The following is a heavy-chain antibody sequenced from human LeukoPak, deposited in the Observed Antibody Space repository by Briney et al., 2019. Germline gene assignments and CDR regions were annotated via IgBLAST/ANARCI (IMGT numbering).Heavy chain of an antibody. J-gene: IGHJ4*02. V-gene: IGHV3-30-3*01. CDR2: ISYDGSNK. CDR3: ARGVTLGYCSGGSCAPFDY. CDR1: GFTLSNAW. D-gene: IGHD2-15*01. Sequence: GGSLRLSCAASGFTLSNAWMSWVRQAPGKGLEWVAVISYDGSNKYYADSVKGRFTISRDNSKNTLYLQMNSLRAEDTAVYYCARGVTLGYCSGGSCAPFDYWGQGTLVTVSS.